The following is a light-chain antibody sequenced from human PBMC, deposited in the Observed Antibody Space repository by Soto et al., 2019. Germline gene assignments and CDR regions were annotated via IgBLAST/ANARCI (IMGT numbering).Light chain of an antibody. CDR3: QQYNGYPWT. CDR2: DAS. CDR1: QSISSW. V-gene: IGKV1-5*01. Sequence: DMQRTQSPSTLSASVGDRVTITCRASQSISSWLAWYQQKPGKAPKLLMYDASSLDSGVPSRFSGSGSGTEFTLTISSLQPDDFATYYCQQYNGYPWTFGQGTKVDIK. J-gene: IGKJ1*01.